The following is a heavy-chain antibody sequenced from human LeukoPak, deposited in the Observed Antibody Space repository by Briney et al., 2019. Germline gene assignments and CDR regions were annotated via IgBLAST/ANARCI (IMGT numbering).Heavy chain of an antibody. D-gene: IGHD6-19*01. CDR3: ARHVAVAGPFDY. CDR1: GGSISSGGYS. CDR2: IYYSGST. V-gene: IGHV4-30-4*07. Sequence: SQTLSLTCAVSGGSISSGGYSWSWIRQPPGKGLEWIGYIYYSGSTNYNPSLKSRVTISVDTSKNQFSLKLSSVTAADTAVYYCARHVAVAGPFDYWGQGTLVTVSS. J-gene: IGHJ4*02.